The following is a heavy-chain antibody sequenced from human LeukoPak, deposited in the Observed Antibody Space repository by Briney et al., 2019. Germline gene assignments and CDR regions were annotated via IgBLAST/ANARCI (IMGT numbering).Heavy chain of an antibody. D-gene: IGHD3-22*01. CDR2: INHSGST. V-gene: IGHV4-34*01. CDR1: GGSFSGYY. CDR3: AGGLYYYDSSGYYSDY. J-gene: IGHJ4*02. Sequence: KPSETLSLTCAVYGGSFSGYYWSWIRQPPGKGLEWIGEINHSGSTNYNPSLKSRVTISVDTSKNQFSLKLSSVTAADTAVYYCAGGLYYYDSSGYYSDYWGQGTLVTVSS.